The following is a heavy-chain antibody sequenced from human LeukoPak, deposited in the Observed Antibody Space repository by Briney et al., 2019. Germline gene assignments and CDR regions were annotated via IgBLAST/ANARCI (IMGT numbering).Heavy chain of an antibody. CDR1: GYTFTGYY. CDR2: INPNSGGT. V-gene: IGHV1-2*02. Sequence: GASVKVSCKASGYTFTGYYMHWVRQAPGQGLEWMGWINPNSGGTNYAQKFQGRVTMTRDTSISTAYMELSRLRSDDTAVYYCARVEWLVIGGYDYWGQGTLVTVSS. CDR3: ARVEWLVIGGYDY. J-gene: IGHJ4*02. D-gene: IGHD6-19*01.